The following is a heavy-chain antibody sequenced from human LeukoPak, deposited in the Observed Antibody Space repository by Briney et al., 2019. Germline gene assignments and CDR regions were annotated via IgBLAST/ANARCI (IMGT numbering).Heavy chain of an antibody. CDR2: ISSSSSTI. D-gene: IGHD2-2*01. CDR3: AKALIVVVPAAPDY. V-gene: IGHV3-48*01. Sequence: PGGSLRLSCAASGFTFSSYSMNWVRQAPGKGLEGVSYISSSSSTIYYADSVKGRFTISRDNAKNSLYLQMNSLRAEDTAVYYCAKALIVVVPAAPDYWGQGTLVTVS. J-gene: IGHJ4*02. CDR1: GFTFSSYS.